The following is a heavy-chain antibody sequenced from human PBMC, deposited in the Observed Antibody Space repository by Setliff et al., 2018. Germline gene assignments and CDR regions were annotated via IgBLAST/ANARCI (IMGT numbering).Heavy chain of an antibody. Sequence: SETLSLTCTVSGGAISSGDYYWTWIRQPAGKGLEWIGHTHTSGRTNYNPSPKSRVTISVDTSKNQFSLNLSSVTAEDTAVYYCARRVAIFGVVLLNWFDPWGQGTLVTVSS. CDR1: GGAISSGDYY. V-gene: IGHV4-61*09. D-gene: IGHD3-3*01. J-gene: IGHJ5*02. CDR2: THTSGRT. CDR3: ARRVAIFGVVLLNWFDP.